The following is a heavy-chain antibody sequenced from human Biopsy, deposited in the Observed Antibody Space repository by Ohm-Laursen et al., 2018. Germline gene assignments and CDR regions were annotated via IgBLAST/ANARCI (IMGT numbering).Heavy chain of an antibody. V-gene: IGHV3-11*04. CDR1: GFTFSDYY. J-gene: IGHJ4*02. Sequence: SLRLSCTASGFTFSDYYMNWIRQAPGKGLEWVSFITNTGRTVYADSVKGRFTISRDNADNSLHLQMNSLRAEDTAVYYCARGGFFAYSTFDYWGQGALVTVSS. CDR3: ARGGFFAYSTFDY. CDR2: ITNTGRTV. D-gene: IGHD4-11*01.